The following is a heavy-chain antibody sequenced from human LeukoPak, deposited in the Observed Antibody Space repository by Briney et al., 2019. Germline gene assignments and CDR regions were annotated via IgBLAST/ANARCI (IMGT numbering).Heavy chain of an antibody. V-gene: IGHV1-18*01. Sequence: GASVKVSCKASGYTFTNYGITWVRQAPGQGLEWRGWISVYQGSTKYAQNFQGRVTMTIDTSTSTAYMDLRSLRSDDTAIYFCARSGLGTITAGPFNYWGQGTLVAVSS. CDR1: GYTFTNYG. CDR2: ISVYQGST. CDR3: ARSGLGTITAGPFNY. D-gene: IGHD5-24*01. J-gene: IGHJ4*02.